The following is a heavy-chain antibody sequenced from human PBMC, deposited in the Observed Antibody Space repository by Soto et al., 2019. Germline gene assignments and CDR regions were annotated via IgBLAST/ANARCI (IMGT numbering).Heavy chain of an antibody. Sequence: AETLSLTFTVSVVCISIGVRDCVCIRHPPGKGLEWILSIYYRGNTYYNPSLMSRVTISVYTSKNQFSLKLRFVTAADTAMYYCARNKDTRRRYLLNDYWGKGSLVT. J-gene: IGHJ4*02. CDR3: ARNKDTRRRYLLNDY. CDR2: IYYRGNT. CDR1: VVCISIGVRD. D-gene: IGHD1-1*01. V-gene: IGHV4-39*01.